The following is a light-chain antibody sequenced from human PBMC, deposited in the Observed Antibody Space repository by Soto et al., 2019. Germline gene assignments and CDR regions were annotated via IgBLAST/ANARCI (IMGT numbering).Light chain of an antibody. Sequence: DIQMTQSPSAMSASVGDRVTINCRASQDIKYYLAWFQQKPGKVPKRLIYSASSLQSGVTSRFSGSGSGTKFTLTISGLQPEDSATYYCLQHNSYPLTFGGGTKVEIK. CDR3: LQHNSYPLT. V-gene: IGKV1-17*03. J-gene: IGKJ4*01. CDR1: QDIKYY. CDR2: SAS.